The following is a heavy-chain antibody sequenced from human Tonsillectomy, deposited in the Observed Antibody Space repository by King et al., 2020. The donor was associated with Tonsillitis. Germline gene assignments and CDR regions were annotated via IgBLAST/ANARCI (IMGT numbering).Heavy chain of an antibody. J-gene: IGHJ3*02. V-gene: IGHV3-64D*06. CDR3: VKDRLWFGELLYVSAFDI. Sequence: EVQLVESGGGLVQPGGSLRLSCSASGFTFSRHVMNWVRQAPGKGLEYVSAISTNGQSTYYADSVKGRFTISRDNSKNTLFLQMSSLRAEDTAVYYCVKDRLWFGELLYVSAFDIWGQGTMVTVSS. CDR1: GFTFSRHV. CDR2: ISTNGQST. D-gene: IGHD3-10*01.